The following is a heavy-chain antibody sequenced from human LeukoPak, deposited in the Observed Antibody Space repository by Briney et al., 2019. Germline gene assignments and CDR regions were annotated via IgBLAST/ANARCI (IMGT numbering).Heavy chain of an antibody. CDR3: ARDPGGGRGGLWFGELFASHYYYYMDV. CDR1: GYTFTSYG. CDR2: ISAYNGNT. D-gene: IGHD3-10*01. V-gene: IGHV1-18*01. Sequence: ASVKVSCKASGYTFTSYGISWVRQAPGQGLEWMGWISAYNGNTNYAQKLQGRVTMTTDTSTSTAYMELRSLRSDDTAVYYCARDPGGGRGGLWFGELFASHYYYYMDVWGKGTTVTVSS. J-gene: IGHJ6*03.